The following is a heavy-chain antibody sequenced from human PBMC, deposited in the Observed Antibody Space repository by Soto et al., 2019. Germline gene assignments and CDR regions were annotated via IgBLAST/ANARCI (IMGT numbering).Heavy chain of an antibody. V-gene: IGHV1-18*01. J-gene: IGHJ6*03. CDR2: ISRHNGNT. Sequence: QVQLVQSGAEVKKPGASLKVSCKASGYTFTSYGINWVPQAPGQGREWMGWISRHNGNTHYAQKRQGRVTMTTDTSTSTAYMELRSLRSDDTAVYYCARDQSPNMEGYMDVWGKGTTVTVSS. D-gene: IGHD1-1*01. CDR1: GYTFTSYG. CDR3: ARDQSPNMEGYMDV.